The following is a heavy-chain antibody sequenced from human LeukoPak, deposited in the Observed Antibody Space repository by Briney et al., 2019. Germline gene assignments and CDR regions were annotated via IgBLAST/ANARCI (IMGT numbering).Heavy chain of an antibody. J-gene: IGHJ4*02. Sequence: GRSLRLSCAASGFTFSSYGMHWVRQAPGKGLEWVAVISYDGSNKYYADSVKGRFTISRDNSKNTLYLQMNSLRAEDTAVYYCAKQHDKGYSYGYWGYFDYWGQGTLVTVSS. CDR1: GFTFSSYG. CDR3: AKQHDKGYSYGYWGYFDY. D-gene: IGHD5-18*01. V-gene: IGHV3-30*18. CDR2: ISYDGSNK.